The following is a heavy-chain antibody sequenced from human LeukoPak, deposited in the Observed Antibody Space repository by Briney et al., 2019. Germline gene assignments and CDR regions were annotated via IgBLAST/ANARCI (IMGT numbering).Heavy chain of an antibody. CDR2: INHSGST. CDR3: ARELRGYSRAFDY. D-gene: IGHD5-18*01. J-gene: IGHJ4*02. Sequence: GSLRLSCAASGFTFSSYGMSWIRQPPGKGLEWIGEINHSGSTNYNPSLKSRVTISVDTSKNQFSLKLSSVTAADTAVYYCARELRGYSRAFDYWGQGTLVTVSS. V-gene: IGHV4-34*01. CDR1: GFTFSSYG.